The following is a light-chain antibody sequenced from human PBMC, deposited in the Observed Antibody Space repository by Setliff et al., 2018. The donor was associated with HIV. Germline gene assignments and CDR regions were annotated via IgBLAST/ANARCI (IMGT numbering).Light chain of an antibody. CDR2: EVN. V-gene: IGLV2-8*01. Sequence: QSVLTQPPSASGSPGQSVTISCTGTSSDVGGYNYVSWYQQHPGKAPKLMIFEVNKRPSGVPDRFSGSKSGNTASLTVSGLQVAVEADYYCCSYAGSSTFVVFGGGTKVTVL. CDR1: SSDVGGYNY. CDR3: CSYAGSSTFVV. J-gene: IGLJ2*01.